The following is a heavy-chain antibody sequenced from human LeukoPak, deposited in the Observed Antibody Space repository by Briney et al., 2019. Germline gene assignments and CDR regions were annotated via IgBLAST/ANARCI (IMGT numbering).Heavy chain of an antibody. CDR1: GFTFSSYS. V-gene: IGHV3-21*01. D-gene: IGHD3-22*01. CDR2: ISSSSSYI. Sequence: GGSLRLSCAASGFTFSSYSMNWVRQAPGKGLEWVSSISSSSSYIYYADSVKGRFTISGDNAKNSLYLQMNSLRAEDTAVYYCAREGGGITMIVVVNYFDYWGQGTLVTVSS. CDR3: AREGGGITMIVVVNYFDY. J-gene: IGHJ4*02.